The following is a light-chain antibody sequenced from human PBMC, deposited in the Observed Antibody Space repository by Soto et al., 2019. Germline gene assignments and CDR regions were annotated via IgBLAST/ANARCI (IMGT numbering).Light chain of an antibody. Sequence: EIVLTQSPGTLSLSPGDRATLSCRASQSVSRSYLGWYQQKPGQAPRLLMYGASIRAAGVPDRFSGSGSGTEFTLTISRLEDEDFTVYYCHHEETFGQGTKVEIK. V-gene: IGKV3-20*01. CDR3: HHEET. J-gene: IGKJ1*01. CDR1: QSVSRSY. CDR2: GAS.